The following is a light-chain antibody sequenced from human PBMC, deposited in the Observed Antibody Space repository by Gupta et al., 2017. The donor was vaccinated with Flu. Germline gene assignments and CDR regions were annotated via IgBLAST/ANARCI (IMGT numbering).Light chain of an antibody. CDR1: AFSEQY. V-gene: IGLV3-25*03. CDR3: QCADRTSLYGV. Sequence: SSELTQPPPASVSPGQTATITCSGDAFSEQYAYWYQQKPDQAPVLMINKDTERPSGIPERFSGSSSGTTVTFTISGGRAEDEADDYCQCADRTSLYGVFGGGTKLTVL. CDR2: KDT. J-gene: IGLJ3*02.